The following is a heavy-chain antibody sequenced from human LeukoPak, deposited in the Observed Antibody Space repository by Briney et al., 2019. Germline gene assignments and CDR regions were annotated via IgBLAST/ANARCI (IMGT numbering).Heavy chain of an antibody. D-gene: IGHD6-13*01. CDR1: GGTFSSYA. Sequence: SVKVSCKASGGTFSSYAISWVRQAPGQGLEWMGGIIPIFGTANYAQKFQGRVTITTDESTSTAYMELSSLGSEDTAVYYCAREEPGIAAAGSKGGSWFDPWGQGTLVTVSS. CDR3: AREEPGIAAAGSKGGSWFDP. J-gene: IGHJ5*02. V-gene: IGHV1-69*05. CDR2: IIPIFGTA.